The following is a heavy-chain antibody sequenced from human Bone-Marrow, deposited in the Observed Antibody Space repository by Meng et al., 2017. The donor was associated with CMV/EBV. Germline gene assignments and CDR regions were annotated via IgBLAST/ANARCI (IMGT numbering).Heavy chain of an antibody. V-gene: IGHV3-11*01. CDR3: AREHGGWNDAFDI. D-gene: IGHD6-19*01. CDR2: IGTSGSTK. Sequence: GESLKISCAASGFTVSSNYMSWVRQAPGKGLEWVSYIGTSGSTKYYADSVKGRFTISRDNAKNSLYLQMNSLRAEDTALYYCAREHGGWNDAFDIWGQGTMVTVSS. J-gene: IGHJ3*02. CDR1: GFTVSSNY.